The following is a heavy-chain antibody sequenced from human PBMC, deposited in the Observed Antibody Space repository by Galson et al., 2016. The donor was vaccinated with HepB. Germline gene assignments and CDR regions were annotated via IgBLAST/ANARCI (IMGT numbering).Heavy chain of an antibody. D-gene: IGHD4-17*01. V-gene: IGHV3-23*01. J-gene: IGHJ4*02. CDR1: GISFSSYA. CDR3: AKAEMTTVTRFEH. Sequence: SLRLSCAASGISFSSYAMSWVRQAPGKGLEWVSAIRGSGGTTYYADSVEGRFTISRDNSKNTLYLQMNSLRVEDTAIYYCAKAEMTTVTRFEHWGQGTLVTVSP. CDR2: IRGSGGTT.